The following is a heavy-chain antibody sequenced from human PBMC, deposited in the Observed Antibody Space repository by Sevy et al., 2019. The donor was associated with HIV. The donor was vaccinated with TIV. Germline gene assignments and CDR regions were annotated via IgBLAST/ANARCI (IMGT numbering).Heavy chain of an antibody. CDR1: GGSISSSSYY. V-gene: IGHV4-39*01. CDR2: IYYSGST. J-gene: IGHJ6*03. D-gene: IGHD6-19*01. CDR3: ARSPKAGQLNYYYYMDV. Sequence: SETLSLTCTVSGGSISSSSYYWVWIRQPPGKGLEWIVSIYYSGSTYYNPSLKSRVTISGDTSKNQFSLKLSSVTAADTAVYYCARSPKAGQLNYYYYMDVWGKGTTVTVSS.